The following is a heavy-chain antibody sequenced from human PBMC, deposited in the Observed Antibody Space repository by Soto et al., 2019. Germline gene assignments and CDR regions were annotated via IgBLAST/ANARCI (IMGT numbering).Heavy chain of an antibody. Sequence: QVQLVQSGAEVKKPGSSVKVSCKASGGTFSSYAISWVRQAPGQGLEWMGGIIPIFGTVNYAQKFQGRVTITADESTSTTYMELSSLRSEDTAVYYCARPPHPVDDFWSGYYTTWGQGTLVTVSS. D-gene: IGHD3-3*01. CDR1: GGTFSSYA. V-gene: IGHV1-69*01. CDR3: ARPPHPVDDFWSGYYTT. CDR2: IIPIFGTV. J-gene: IGHJ5*02.